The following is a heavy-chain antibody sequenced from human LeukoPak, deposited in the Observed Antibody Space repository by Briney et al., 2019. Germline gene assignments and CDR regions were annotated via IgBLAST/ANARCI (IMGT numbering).Heavy chain of an antibody. Sequence: GGSLRLSCAASGFTFSSYEMNWVRQAPGKGLEWVSYISSSGSTIYYADSVKGRFTISRDNAKNTLYLQMNSLRAEDTAVYYCARVPEYCSGGSCLFDYWGQGTLVTVSS. CDR3: ARVPEYCSGGSCLFDY. V-gene: IGHV3-48*03. CDR2: ISSSGSTI. D-gene: IGHD2-15*01. J-gene: IGHJ4*02. CDR1: GFTFSSYE.